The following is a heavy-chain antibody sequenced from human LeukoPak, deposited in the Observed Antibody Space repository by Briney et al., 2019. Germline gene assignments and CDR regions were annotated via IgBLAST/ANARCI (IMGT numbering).Heavy chain of an antibody. CDR3: ARDSDATAGRGLDY. Sequence: GGSLRLSCAAFGFTFNRCAMTWVRQAPGKGLEWVSVIYSSRSTYYADSVKGRFTISRDDSKNTVYLQMDSLRVDDTALYYCARDSDATAGRGLDYWGQGTLVTVSS. J-gene: IGHJ4*02. D-gene: IGHD6-13*01. CDR1: GFTFNRCA. V-gene: IGHV3-23*03. CDR2: IYSSRST.